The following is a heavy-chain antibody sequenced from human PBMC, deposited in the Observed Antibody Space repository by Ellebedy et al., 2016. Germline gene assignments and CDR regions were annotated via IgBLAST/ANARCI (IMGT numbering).Heavy chain of an antibody. CDR1: GGSVSSDY. D-gene: IGHD1-1*01. Sequence: SETLSLTCNVSGGSVSSDYWNWIRRPPGKGLEWIGYVFHTGTTKYNPSLKSRVTMSVDTSKSQFSLGLTSVTAADTAVYYCAKWNGDWNAYDVWGQGTMVTVSS. V-gene: IGHV4-59*02. J-gene: IGHJ3*01. CDR3: AKWNGDWNAYDV. CDR2: VFHTGTT.